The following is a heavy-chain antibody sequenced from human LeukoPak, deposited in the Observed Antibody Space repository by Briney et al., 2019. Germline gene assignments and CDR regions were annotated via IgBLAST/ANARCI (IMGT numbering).Heavy chain of an antibody. CDR2: IIPIFATA. CDR3: ARGWGSSWYYDWFDP. J-gene: IGHJ5*02. V-gene: IGHV1-69*05. D-gene: IGHD6-13*01. CDR1: GGTFSSYA. Sequence: SVKVSCTASGGTFSSYAISWVRQAPGQGLECMGGIIPIFATANYAQKFQGRVTITTDESTSTAYMELSSLRSEDTAVYYCARGWGSSWYYDWFDPWGQGTLVTVSS.